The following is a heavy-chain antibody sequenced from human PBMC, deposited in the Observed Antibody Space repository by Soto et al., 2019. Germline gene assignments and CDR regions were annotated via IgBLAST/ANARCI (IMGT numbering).Heavy chain of an antibody. V-gene: IGHV3-11*06. D-gene: IGHD2-15*01. J-gene: IGHJ5*02. CDR1: GFTFGDSY. CDR3: VRGGGGGLFDP. Sequence: GGSLRLSCAGSGFTFGDSYMSWIRQAPGKGLEWLSYISPGSRYPAYADSVKGRFTISRGNAKRSLYLQMMSLTAEDTAIYYCVRGGGGGLFDPWGQGTMVTVSS. CDR2: ISPGSRYP.